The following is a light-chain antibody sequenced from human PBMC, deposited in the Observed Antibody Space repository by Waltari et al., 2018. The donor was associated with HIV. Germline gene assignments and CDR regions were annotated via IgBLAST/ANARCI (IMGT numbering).Light chain of an antibody. Sequence: QSALTQPASVSGSPGHSIPISCSGLPGAPRLSTFVSCYQQHPGKAPKLIIYEVGLRPSGVSSRFSASRFGNTASLTIFGLQAEDEAHYYCSSYTTTPSIIFGGGTKLTVL. CDR2: EVG. CDR1: PGAPRLSTF. V-gene: IGLV2-14*03. J-gene: IGLJ2*01. CDR3: SSYTTTPSII.